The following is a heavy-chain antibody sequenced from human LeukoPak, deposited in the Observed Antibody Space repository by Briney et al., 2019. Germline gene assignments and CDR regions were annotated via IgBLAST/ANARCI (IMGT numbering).Heavy chain of an antibody. J-gene: IGHJ4*02. CDR2: IVVGSGNT. V-gene: IGHV1-58*02. D-gene: IGHD2-15*01. Sequence: SVKVSCKASGFTFTSSAMQWVRQARGRRLEWIGWIVVGSGNTNYAQKFQERVTITRDMSTSTAYMELSSLRSEDTAMYYCAALSYCSGGSCRGYWGKGTLVTVSS. CDR3: AALSYCSGGSCRGY. CDR1: GFTFTSSA.